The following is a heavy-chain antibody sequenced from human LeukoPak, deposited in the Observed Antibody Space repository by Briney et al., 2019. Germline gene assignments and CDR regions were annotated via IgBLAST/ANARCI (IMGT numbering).Heavy chain of an antibody. D-gene: IGHD2-2*01. CDR1: GFSFSSYE. Sequence: GESLRLSCAASGFSFSSYEVNWVRQAPGKGLEWVSYISTSGSTKYYGDPVKGRFTISRDNAENSLYLQMNSLRAEDTAVYYCARRYCSSTSCTLDYWGQGTLVTVSS. V-gene: IGHV3-48*03. CDR3: ARRYCSSTSCTLDY. CDR2: ISTSGSTK. J-gene: IGHJ4*02.